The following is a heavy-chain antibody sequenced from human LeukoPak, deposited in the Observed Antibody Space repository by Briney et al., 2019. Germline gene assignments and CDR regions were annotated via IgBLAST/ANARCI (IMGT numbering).Heavy chain of an antibody. V-gene: IGHV3-23*01. CDR3: AKTSAGSGSYYNPVPPQRARNWFDP. J-gene: IGHJ5*02. CDR2: ISGSGGST. CDR1: GFTFSSYG. Sequence: GGSLRLSCAASGFTFSSYGMSWVRQAPGKGLEWVSAISGSGGSTYYADSVKGRFTISRDNSKNTLYLQMNSLRAEDTAVYYCAKTSAGSGSYYNPVPPQRARNWFDPWGQGTLVTVSS. D-gene: IGHD3-10*01.